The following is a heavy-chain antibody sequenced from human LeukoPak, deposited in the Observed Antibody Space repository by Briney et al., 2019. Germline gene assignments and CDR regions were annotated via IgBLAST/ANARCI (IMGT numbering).Heavy chain of an antibody. V-gene: IGHV3-74*01. CDR2: VTGEGSS. D-gene: IGHD3-22*01. Sequence: GGSLRLSCAASGFIFSNYWMHWVRQPPGKEPVWVARVTGEGSSIYADSVKGRFTISRDNAKNRVSLQTNSLRVEDTGVYYCVRESSGYASWGQGTLVTVSS. CDR1: GFIFSNYW. J-gene: IGHJ5*02. CDR3: VRESSGYAS.